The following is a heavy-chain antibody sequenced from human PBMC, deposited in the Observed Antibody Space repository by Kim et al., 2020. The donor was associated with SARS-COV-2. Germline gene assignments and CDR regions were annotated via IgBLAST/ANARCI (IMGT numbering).Heavy chain of an antibody. V-gene: IGHV3-11*03. CDR1: GFTFSDYS. J-gene: IGHJ4*02. CDR3: ASYPGDASY. D-gene: IGHD7-27*01. Sequence: GGSLRLSCAASGFTFSDYSMTWIRQAPGKGLEYISYIGPFNSDTNYADSVRGRFTISRDNAKNSLYLQMSSLRAEDTAVYYCASYPGDASYWGQGTLVTVSS. CDR2: IGPFNSDT.